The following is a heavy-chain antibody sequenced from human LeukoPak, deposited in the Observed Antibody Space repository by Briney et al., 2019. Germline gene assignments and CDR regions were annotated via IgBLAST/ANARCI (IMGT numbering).Heavy chain of an antibody. D-gene: IGHD6-13*01. V-gene: IGHV3-23*01. Sequence: GGSLRLSCAASGFTFSSYAMSWVRQAPGKGLEWVSTISDSGDSTYYADSVKGRFTISRDNSKNTLYLQMNSLRAEDTAVYYCAKEVAAIGTPRFDYWGQGTPVTVSS. J-gene: IGHJ4*02. CDR2: ISDSGDST. CDR3: AKEVAAIGTPRFDY. CDR1: GFTFSSYA.